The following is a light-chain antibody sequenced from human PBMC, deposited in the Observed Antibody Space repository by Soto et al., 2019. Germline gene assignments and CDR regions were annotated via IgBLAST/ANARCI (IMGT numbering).Light chain of an antibody. CDR2: DVS. J-gene: IGLJ1*01. CDR3: GSYTSSSPYV. Sequence: QSVLTQPASVSGSPGQSITISCTGTSSDVGGYNYVSWYQQHPGKAPKLMIYDVSNRPLGVSNRFSGSKSGNTASLTISGLQAEDEADYYCGSYTSSSPYVFGTGTKVTVL. V-gene: IGLV2-14*01. CDR1: SSDVGGYNY.